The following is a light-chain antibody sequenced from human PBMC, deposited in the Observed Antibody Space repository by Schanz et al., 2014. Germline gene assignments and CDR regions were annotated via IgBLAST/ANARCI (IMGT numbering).Light chain of an antibody. CDR3: QQYNSYWT. V-gene: IGKV1-5*01. J-gene: IGKJ1*01. Sequence: DIQMTQSPSTLSASVGDRVTITCRASQSIGTWMAWYQQKPGKAPKLLIYDASSLESGVPSRFSGSGSGTEFTLTISSLQPDDFATYCCQQYNSYWTFGQGTKVEIK. CDR2: DAS. CDR1: QSIGTW.